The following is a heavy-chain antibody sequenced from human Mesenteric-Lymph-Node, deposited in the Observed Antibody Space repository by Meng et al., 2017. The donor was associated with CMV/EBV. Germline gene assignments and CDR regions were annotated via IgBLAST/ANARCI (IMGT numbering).Heavy chain of an antibody. CDR2: IYHSGGT. J-gene: IGHJ5*02. V-gene: IGHV4-4*07. CDR3: ARDLGYYYGSGSYYNWFDP. CDR1: GGSISSYY. Sequence: GSLRLSCTVSGGSISSYYWSWIRQPAGKGLEWIGSIYHSGGTYYNPSLQSRVTISVDTSKNQFSLRLTSVTAADTAVYYCARDLGYYYGSGSYYNWFDPWGQGTLVTVSS. D-gene: IGHD3-10*01.